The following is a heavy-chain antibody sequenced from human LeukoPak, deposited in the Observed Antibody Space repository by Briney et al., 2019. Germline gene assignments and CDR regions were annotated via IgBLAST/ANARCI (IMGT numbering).Heavy chain of an antibody. CDR2: IFYSGST. CDR3: ARVFSYPLRAPFDP. Sequence: PSETLSLTCTVSGGSISSYYWSWLRQPPGKGLEWIGYIFYSGSTNYNPSLKSRVTISVDTSKNQFSLKLSSVTAADTAVYYCARVFSYPLRAPFDPWGQGTLVTVSS. D-gene: IGHD3-3*01. V-gene: IGHV4-59*01. CDR1: GGSISSYY. J-gene: IGHJ5*02.